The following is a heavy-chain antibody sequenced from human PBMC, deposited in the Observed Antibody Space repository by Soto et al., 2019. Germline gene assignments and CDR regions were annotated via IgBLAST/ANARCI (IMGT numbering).Heavy chain of an antibody. Sequence: EVQLLESGGGLVQPGGSLRLSCAASGFTFSSYEMNWVRQAPGKGLEWVSYISSSGSSIYYADSVKGRFTISRDKAKNSLYLQVDRLIAKVTAVHYCPRALTPLWRGSSYGMDVWGQGTTVTVS. CDR1: GFTFSSYE. J-gene: IGHJ6*02. D-gene: IGHD3-3*01. V-gene: IGHV3-48*03. CDR2: ISSSGSSI. CDR3: PRALTPLWRGSSYGMDV.